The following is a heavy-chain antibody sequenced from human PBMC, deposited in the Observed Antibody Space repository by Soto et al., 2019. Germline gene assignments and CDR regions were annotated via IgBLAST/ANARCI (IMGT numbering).Heavy chain of an antibody. D-gene: IGHD5-12*01. V-gene: IGHV1-69*12. CDR1: GGTFSNYP. CDR3: ARGNHRWLQLWYFDL. CDR2: IIPIFGTT. J-gene: IGHJ2*01. Sequence: QVQLVQSGAEVKKPGPSVKVSCKASGGTFSNYPISWVRQAPGQGLVWMGEIIPIFGTTNYAQKFQGRVTITADESTSTAYMELSSLRSEDTAVFYCARGNHRWLQLWYFDLWGRGTLVTVSS.